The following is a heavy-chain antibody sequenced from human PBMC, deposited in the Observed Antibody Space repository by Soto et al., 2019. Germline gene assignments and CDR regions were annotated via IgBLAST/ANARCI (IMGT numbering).Heavy chain of an antibody. V-gene: IGHV4-30-2*01. D-gene: IGHD6-13*01. J-gene: IGHJ4*02. CDR1: GGSISSGGYS. Sequence: QLQLQESGSGLVKPSQTLALTGAVSGGSISSGGYSWSWIRQPPGKGLEWIGYIYHSGSTYSNPPLKSRVNISVDTSKNQFSLKLSSVTAADKAVYYFASGQQLVRNYWCQGTLMTISS. CDR2: IYHSGST. CDR3: ASGQQLVRNY.